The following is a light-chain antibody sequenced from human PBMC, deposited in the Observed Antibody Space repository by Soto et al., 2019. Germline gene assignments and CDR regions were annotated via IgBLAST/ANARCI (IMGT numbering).Light chain of an antibody. CDR1: SSNIGAGYV. J-gene: IGLJ3*02. CDR2: GNS. Sequence: QAVVTQPPSVSGAPGQRVTISCTGSSSNIGAGYVVHWYQQLPGTAPKLLIYGNSNRPSGVPDQFSGSKSGTSASLAITGLQSEDEADYYFKAWDNSLNARVFGGGTKLTVL. V-gene: IGLV1-40*01. CDR3: KAWDNSLNARV.